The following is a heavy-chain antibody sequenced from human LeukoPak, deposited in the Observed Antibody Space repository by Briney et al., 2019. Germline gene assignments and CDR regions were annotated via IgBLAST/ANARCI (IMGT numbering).Heavy chain of an antibody. Sequence: SQTLSLTCTVSGGSISSGDYYWSWIRQPPGKGLEWIGYIYYSGSTYYNPPLKSRVTISVDTSKNQFPLKLSSVTAADTAVYYCARGVVVGQANYQSDYWGQGTLVTVSS. D-gene: IGHD1-7*01. J-gene: IGHJ4*02. CDR1: GGSISSGDYY. CDR2: IYYSGST. CDR3: ARGVVVGQANYQSDY. V-gene: IGHV4-30-4*08.